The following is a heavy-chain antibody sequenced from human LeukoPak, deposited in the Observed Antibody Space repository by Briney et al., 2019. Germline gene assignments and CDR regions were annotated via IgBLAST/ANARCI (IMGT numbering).Heavy chain of an antibody. J-gene: IGHJ4*02. CDR2: IYYSGST. D-gene: IGHD5-24*01. V-gene: IGHV4-39*01. CDR3: ASHYAATTDY. CDR1: GGSIDTSSYY. Sequence: PSETLSLTCNVSGGSIDTSSYYWGWIRQPPGKGLEWIGSIYYSGSTYYNPSLKSRVTISVDTSKNQFSLKLSSVTAADTAVYYCASHYAATTDYWGQGTLVTISS.